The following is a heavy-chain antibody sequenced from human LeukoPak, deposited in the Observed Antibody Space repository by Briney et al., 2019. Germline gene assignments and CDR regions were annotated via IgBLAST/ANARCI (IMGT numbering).Heavy chain of an antibody. CDR1: GGTFSSYA. D-gene: IGHD3-22*01. CDR2: MIPIFGTA. V-gene: IGHV1-69*13. CDR3: ARRGLDDSSGYYYLFYYYYYGMDV. Sequence: SVKVSCKASGGTFSSYAISWVRQAPGQELEWVGGMIPIFGTANYAQKFQGRVTITADESTSTAYMELSSLRSEDTAVYYCARRGLDDSSGYYYLFYYYYYGMDVWGQGTTVTVSS. J-gene: IGHJ6*02.